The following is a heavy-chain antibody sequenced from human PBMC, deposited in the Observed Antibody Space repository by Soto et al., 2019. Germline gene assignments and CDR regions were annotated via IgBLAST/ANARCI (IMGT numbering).Heavy chain of an antibody. V-gene: IGHV3-23*01. CDR3: AQSKVGATSDYFDY. CDR1: GFTFSSYA. J-gene: IGHJ4*02. CDR2: ISGSGGIT. D-gene: IGHD1-26*01. Sequence: EVQLLESGGGLVQPGGSLRLSCAASGFTFSSYAMSWVRQAPGKGLEWGSGISGSGGITYYADSVKGRFTITRDNSQNARYLRLDCLRAEDTAVYDGAQSKVGATSDYFDYWGQGTLVTVSS.